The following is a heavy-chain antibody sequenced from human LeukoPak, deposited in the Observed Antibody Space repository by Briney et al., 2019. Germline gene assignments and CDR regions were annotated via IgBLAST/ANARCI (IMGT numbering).Heavy chain of an antibody. CDR3: ARSGVGGSGFTLYYYYYAMDV. CDR2: IDHSGST. CDR1: GGSFSGYY. D-gene: IGHD3-16*01. Sequence: SETLSLTCAAYGGSFSGYYWHWIREPPGKGLEWSGEIDHSGSTNYNPSLKSRVSMSVDTAKNQLALKVRSVTAADTALYFCARSGVGGSGFTLYYYYYAMDVWGQGTTVIVSS. J-gene: IGHJ6*02. V-gene: IGHV4-34*01.